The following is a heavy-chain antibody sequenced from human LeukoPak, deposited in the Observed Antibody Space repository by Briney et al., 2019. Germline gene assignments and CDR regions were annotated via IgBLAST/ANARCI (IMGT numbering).Heavy chain of an antibody. J-gene: IGHJ6*02. D-gene: IGHD1-26*01. CDR2: IIPMLGTV. Sequence: GSSVKVSCKASGGTFSSYAINWVRQAPGQGLEWMGRIIPMLGTVNYAQKFQGRVTIIADKFTSTAYMELSSLRSEDTVMYYCARDQKVGATPYFGMDVWGQGTTVTVSS. CDR3: ARDQKVGATPYFGMDV. V-gene: IGHV1-69*04. CDR1: GGTFSSYA.